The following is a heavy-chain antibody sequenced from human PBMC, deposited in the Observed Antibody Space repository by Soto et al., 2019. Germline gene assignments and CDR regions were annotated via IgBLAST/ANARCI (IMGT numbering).Heavy chain of an antibody. J-gene: IGHJ3*02. CDR3: SRDAQKWVVTAFDS. Sequence: GASVKVSCKSSGYTVVSYGITWVRQAPGQGLEWMGWISPYNGNTNYAQKFQGRVTMTTDTSTSTVYMELRSLRSDDTAVYYCSRDAQKWVVTAFDSWGQGTMVTVSS. D-gene: IGHD6-19*01. CDR2: ISPYNGNT. CDR1: GYTVVSYG. V-gene: IGHV1-18*01.